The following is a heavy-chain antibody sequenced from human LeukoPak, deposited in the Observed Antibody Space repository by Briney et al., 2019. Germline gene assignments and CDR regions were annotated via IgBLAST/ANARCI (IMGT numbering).Heavy chain of an antibody. J-gene: IGHJ4*02. CDR1: GFTFSNHA. CDR3: AKNVVVKRYIDF. D-gene: IGHD2-15*01. CDR2: ISGGGRTT. Sequence: PGRSLRLSCAASGFTFSNHAMSWVRQAPGKGLQRVAVISGGGRTTEYEDFVKGRFTISRDNSKNTLSLQMNSLTVEDTAIYFCAKNVVVKRYIDFWGQGTLVTVSS. V-gene: IGHV3-23*01.